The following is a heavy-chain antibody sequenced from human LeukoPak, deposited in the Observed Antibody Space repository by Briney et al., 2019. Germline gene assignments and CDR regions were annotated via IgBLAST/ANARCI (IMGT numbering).Heavy chain of an antibody. CDR2: ISSDSSYI. CDR1: GFTFSSCS. D-gene: IGHD4-17*01. CDR3: ARIRDFGASYHYFYMDV. V-gene: IGHV3-21*01. Sequence: GGSLRLSCAASGFTFSSCSMNWVRQAPGKGLEWVSAISSDSSYIYYADSVRGQFTISRDNAKNSLYLQMSSLRAEDTAVYYCARIRDFGASYHYFYMDVWGKGTTVTVSS. J-gene: IGHJ6*03.